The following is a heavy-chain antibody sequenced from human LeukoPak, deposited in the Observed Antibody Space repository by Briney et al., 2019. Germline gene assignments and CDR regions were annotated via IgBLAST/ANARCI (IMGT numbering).Heavy chain of an antibody. Sequence: GGSLGLSCAASGFTFSSYSMNWVRQAPGKGLEWVSSISSSSSYIYYADSVKGRFTISRDNAKNSLYLQMNSLRAEDTAVYYCAKGQPPLDYWGQGTLVTVSS. J-gene: IGHJ4*02. CDR1: GFTFSSYS. V-gene: IGHV3-21*01. CDR3: AKGQPPLDY. CDR2: ISSSSSYI.